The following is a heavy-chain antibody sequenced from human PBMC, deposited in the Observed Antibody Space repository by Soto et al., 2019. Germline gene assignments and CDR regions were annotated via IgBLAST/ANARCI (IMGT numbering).Heavy chain of an antibody. CDR2: LSYDGSVR. J-gene: IGHJ6*02. CDR1: GFNVSHYG. D-gene: IGHD1-26*01. Sequence: QVQLVESGGGVIQPGRSMRLSCAASGFNVSHYGMHWLRQAPGKGLEWVAVLSYDGSVRASADSVKGRFSISRDDSKNTLYLQMDSLRAEDTAVYYCAKSRLGGTYYYYYRMAVWGQGTTVTVSS. V-gene: IGHV3-30*18. CDR3: AKSRLGGTYYYYYRMAV.